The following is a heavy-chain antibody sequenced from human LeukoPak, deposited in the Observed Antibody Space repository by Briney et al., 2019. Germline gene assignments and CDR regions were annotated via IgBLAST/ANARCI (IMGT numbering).Heavy chain of an antibody. J-gene: IGHJ4*02. CDR3: ARDRGAYDSSGYYADY. Sequence: ASVKVSCKASGGTFSSYAISWVRQAPGQGLEWMGRIIPILGIANYAQKFQGRVTITADKSTSTAYMELSSLRSEDTAAYYCARDRGAYDSSGYYADYWGQGTLVTVSS. D-gene: IGHD3-22*01. CDR1: GGTFSSYA. CDR2: IIPILGIA. V-gene: IGHV1-69*04.